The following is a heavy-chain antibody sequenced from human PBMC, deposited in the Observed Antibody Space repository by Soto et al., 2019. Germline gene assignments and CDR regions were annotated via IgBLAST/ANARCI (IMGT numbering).Heavy chain of an antibody. CDR2: ITRSGDST. CDR1: GVTFSSHA. D-gene: IGHD1-1*01. CDR3: AKDWPNTGNYPEYFQH. V-gene: IGHV3-23*01. Sequence: EVHLLESGGGLEQPGGSLRLSCAASGVTFSSHAMAWVRQAPGRGLEWVSAITRSGDSTYYADSVKGRFTISRDNSKDTLYLQMNSLRVEDTAVYYCAKDWPNTGNYPEYFQHWGQGTLVTVSS. J-gene: IGHJ1*01.